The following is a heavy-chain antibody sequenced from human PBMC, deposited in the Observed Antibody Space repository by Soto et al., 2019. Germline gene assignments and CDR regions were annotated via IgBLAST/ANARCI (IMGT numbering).Heavy chain of an antibody. CDR1: GFTFSSYG. J-gene: IGHJ6*02. CDR2: ISYDGSNK. Sequence: SLRLSCAASGFTFSSYGMHWVRQAPGKGLEWVAVISYDGSNKYYADSVKGRFTISRDNSKNTLYLQMNSLRAEDTAVYYCAKGTMVRGGIYYGMDVWGQGTTVTVSS. D-gene: IGHD3-10*01. CDR3: AKGTMVRGGIYYGMDV. V-gene: IGHV3-30*18.